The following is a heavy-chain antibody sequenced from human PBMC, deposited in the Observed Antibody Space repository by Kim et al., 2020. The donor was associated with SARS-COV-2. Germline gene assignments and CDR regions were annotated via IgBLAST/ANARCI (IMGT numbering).Heavy chain of an antibody. J-gene: IGHJ4*02. D-gene: IGHD5-12*01. CDR2: IRTKANSYAT. CDR1: GFTFSGSA. Sequence: GGSLRLSCAASGFTFSGSAMHWVRQASGKGLEWVGRIRTKANSYATAYGASVKGRFTISRDDSKNTAYLQMNSLKTEDTAVYYCTRHSVDTVATGGSISDHWGQGTLVTLSS. CDR3: TRHSVDTVATGGSISDH. V-gene: IGHV3-73*01.